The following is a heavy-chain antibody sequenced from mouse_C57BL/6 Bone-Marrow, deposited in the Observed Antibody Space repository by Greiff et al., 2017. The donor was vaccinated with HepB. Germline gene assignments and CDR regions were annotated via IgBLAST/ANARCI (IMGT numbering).Heavy chain of an antibody. CDR3: ARLGGNYPYYYAMDY. CDR1: GYTFTSYW. J-gene: IGHJ4*01. CDR2: IYPSDSET. D-gene: IGHD2-1*01. V-gene: IGHV1-61*01. Sequence: QVHVKQPGAELVRPGSSVKLSCKASGYTFTSYWMDWVKQRPGQGLEWIGNIYPSDSETHYNQKFKDKATLTVDKSSSTAYMQLSSLTSEDSAVYYCARLGGNYPYYYAMDYWGQGTSVTVSS.